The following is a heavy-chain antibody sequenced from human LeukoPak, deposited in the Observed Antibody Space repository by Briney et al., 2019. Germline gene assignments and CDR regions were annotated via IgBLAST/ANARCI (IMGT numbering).Heavy chain of an antibody. CDR2: ITGGGADK. CDR1: RFRFSNYA. V-gene: IGHV3-23*01. CDR3: AKFDYSGNDPYYFGA. J-gene: IGHJ1*01. D-gene: IGHD5-12*01. Sequence: PGGSLRLSCAASRFRFSNYAMGWVRQAPGKGLEWVSTITGGGADKYYADSVKGRFNLSRDNSKNLMFLQMNGLRAEDTAIYYCAKFDYSGNDPYYFGAWGQGALVTVSS.